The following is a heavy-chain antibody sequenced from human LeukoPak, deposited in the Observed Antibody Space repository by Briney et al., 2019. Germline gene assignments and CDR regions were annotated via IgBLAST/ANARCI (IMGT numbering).Heavy chain of an antibody. Sequence: PWETLSLTCTVSGASISSYYWSWIRQPAGKGLEWIGRFYTSGSTNYHPSLKSRVTMSVDTSKNQFSLKLTSVTAADTAVYYCARGLSGASHYMDVWGKGTTVTVSS. J-gene: IGHJ6*03. CDR3: ARGLSGASHYMDV. CDR1: GASISSYY. V-gene: IGHV4-4*07. CDR2: FYTSGST. D-gene: IGHD2-21*02.